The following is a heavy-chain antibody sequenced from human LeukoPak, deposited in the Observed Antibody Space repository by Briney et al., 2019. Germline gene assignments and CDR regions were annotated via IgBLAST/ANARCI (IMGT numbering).Heavy chain of an antibody. Sequence: ASVKVSCKHSGYTFTSSGISWVRQAPGQGLEWMGWIIAYNVNTNYAQKLQGRVTMTTDTSTSTAYIELRSLRYDDTAVYYCATTPFVYYGSGSYYMDVWGKGNTVTVSS. D-gene: IGHD3-10*01. J-gene: IGHJ6*03. CDR2: IIAYNVNT. CDR1: GYTFTSSG. V-gene: IGHV1-18*01. CDR3: ATTPFVYYGSGSYYMDV.